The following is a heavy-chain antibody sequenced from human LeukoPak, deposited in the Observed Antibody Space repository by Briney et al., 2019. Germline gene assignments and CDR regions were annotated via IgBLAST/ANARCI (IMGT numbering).Heavy chain of an antibody. Sequence: GGSLRLSCAASGFTFSSYEINWVRQAPGKGLEWVSYISSSGSTMYYADSVKGRFTISRDNAKNSLYLQMNSLRAEDTAVYYCARDAPLGHSGSYGGFDYWGQGTLVTVSS. CDR2: ISSSGSTM. D-gene: IGHD1-26*01. V-gene: IGHV3-48*03. J-gene: IGHJ4*02. CDR3: ARDAPLGHSGSYGGFDY. CDR1: GFTFSSYE.